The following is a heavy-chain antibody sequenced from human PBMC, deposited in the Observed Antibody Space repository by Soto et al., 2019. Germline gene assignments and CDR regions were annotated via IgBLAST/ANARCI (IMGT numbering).Heavy chain of an antibody. V-gene: IGHV3-33*01. D-gene: IGHD6-19*01. CDR1: GFTFSSYG. CDR2: IWYDGSNK. CDR3: ARESRGSGWYHWFDP. J-gene: IGHJ5*02. Sequence: SGGSLRLSCAASGFTFSSYGMHWVRQAPGKGLEWVAVIWYDGSNKYYADSVKGRFTISRDNSKNTLYLQMNSLRAEDTAVYYCARESRGSGWYHWFDPWGQGTLVTVSS.